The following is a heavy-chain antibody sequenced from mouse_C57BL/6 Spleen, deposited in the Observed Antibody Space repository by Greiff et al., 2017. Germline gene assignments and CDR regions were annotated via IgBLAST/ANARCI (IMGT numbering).Heavy chain of an antibody. Sequence: EVQGVESGPGLAKPSQTLSLTCSVTGYSITSDYWNWIRKFPGNKLEYMGYISYSGSTYYNPSLKSRISITRDTSKNQYYLQLNSVTTEDTATYYCARSYGSSYGYFDVWGTGTTVTVSS. J-gene: IGHJ1*03. CDR1: GYSITSDY. CDR2: ISYSGST. D-gene: IGHD1-1*01. CDR3: ARSYGSSYGYFDV. V-gene: IGHV3-8*01.